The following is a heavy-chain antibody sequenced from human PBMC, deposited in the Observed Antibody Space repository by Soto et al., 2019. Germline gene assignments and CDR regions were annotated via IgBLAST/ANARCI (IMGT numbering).Heavy chain of an antibody. D-gene: IGHD5-12*01. Sequence: QVHLVQSGVEVKTPGASVKVSCQASGYTFFTYDISWVRQAPGQGLEWMGWISTYSGDTKYAQKFQGRVTMTTDTSTATAYLALRSLRSDATAAYYCARNHGPTTSENWFAPWGQGTLVTVSS. J-gene: IGHJ5*02. CDR2: ISTYSGDT. CDR1: GYTFFTYD. CDR3: ARNHGPTTSENWFAP. V-gene: IGHV1-18*01.